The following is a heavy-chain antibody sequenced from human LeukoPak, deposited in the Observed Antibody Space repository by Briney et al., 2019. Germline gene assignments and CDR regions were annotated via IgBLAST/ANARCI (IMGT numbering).Heavy chain of an antibody. J-gene: IGHJ4*02. CDR3: AKAYDSSGYYWYYFDY. D-gene: IGHD3-22*01. Sequence: GGSLRLSCAASGFTFSSYAMSWVRQAPGKGLEWVSAISGSGGSTYYADSVKGRFTISRDNSKNTLYLQMNSLRAEDTAVYYCAKAYDSSGYYWYYFDYWGQGTLVTVSS. CDR2: ISGSGGST. CDR1: GFTFSSYA. V-gene: IGHV3-23*01.